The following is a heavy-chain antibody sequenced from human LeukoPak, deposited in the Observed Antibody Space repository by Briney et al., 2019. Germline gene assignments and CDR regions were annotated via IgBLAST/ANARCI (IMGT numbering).Heavy chain of an antibody. D-gene: IGHD2-15*01. CDR1: GFTFRRYA. V-gene: IGHV3-30*04. CDR2: VSFDANHT. J-gene: IGHJ4*02. Sequence: GGSRKLSCAASGFTFRRYAMHWVRQAPGMGLEWVAAVSFDANHTYYAGSVEGRFTISRDNSRDSLYLQMHELRPEDTAVYHCARAKGGPFTYWGQGTLVAVSS. CDR3: ARAKGGPFTY.